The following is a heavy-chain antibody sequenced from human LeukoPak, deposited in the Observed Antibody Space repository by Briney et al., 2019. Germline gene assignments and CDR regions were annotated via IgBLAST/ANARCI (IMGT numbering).Heavy chain of an antibody. J-gene: IGHJ4*02. V-gene: IGHV3-30*18. D-gene: IGHD4-17*01. CDR3: AKFGFTVTSFDY. Sequence: RPGGSLRLSCVASGFTFTNYGMHWVRQAPGKGLEWVAIISYDGRNKYYADTVKGRFTISRDNSKNTVDLQMNSLRVEDTAVYYCAKFGFTVTSFDYWGQGTLVTVSS. CDR1: GFTFTNYG. CDR2: ISYDGRNK.